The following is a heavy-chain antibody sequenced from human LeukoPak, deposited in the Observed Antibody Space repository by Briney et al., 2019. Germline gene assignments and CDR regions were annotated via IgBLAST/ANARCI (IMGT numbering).Heavy chain of an antibody. Sequence: ASVKVSCKASGYTFTSYGISWVRQAPGQGLEWVGWISAYNGNTNYAQKLQGRVTMTTDTSTSTAYMELRSLRSDDTAVYYCASCPVYCGGDCYSDYWGQGTLVTVSS. V-gene: IGHV1-18*01. J-gene: IGHJ4*02. D-gene: IGHD2-21*02. CDR1: GYTFTSYG. CDR3: ASCPVYCGGDCYSDY. CDR2: ISAYNGNT.